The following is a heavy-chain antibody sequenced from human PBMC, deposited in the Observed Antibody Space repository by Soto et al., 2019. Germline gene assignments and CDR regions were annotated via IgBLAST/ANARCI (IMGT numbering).Heavy chain of an antibody. J-gene: IGHJ4*02. V-gene: IGHV3-30*18. D-gene: IGHD6-25*01. Sequence: QVQLVESGGGVVQPGRSLRLSCAASGFTFSGYGMHCVRQAPGKGLEWVAVISYDGSNKYYADSVKGRFTISRDNSKNPLYLQMNSLRAEDTAVYYCAKDIESSGLYWSTTLDYWGQCILVTVS. CDR1: GFTFSGYG. CDR3: AKDIESSGLYWSTTLDY. CDR2: ISYDGSNK.